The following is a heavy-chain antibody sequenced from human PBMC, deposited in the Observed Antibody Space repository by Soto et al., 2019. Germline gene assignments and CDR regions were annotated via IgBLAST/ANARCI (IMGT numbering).Heavy chain of an antibody. V-gene: IGHV3-7*01. Sequence: EVQLVESGGGLVQPGGSLRHSCAASGFTFTRSWMSWVRQAPGKGLEWVANIKEDGSEKFYVDSVKGRFTISLDNAKNSLYLQLNSLGVEDTAFYYCVRDSGGYWGQGTLVTVSS. CDR3: VRDSGGY. CDR2: IKEDGSEK. D-gene: IGHD3-10*01. J-gene: IGHJ4*02. CDR1: GFTFTRSW.